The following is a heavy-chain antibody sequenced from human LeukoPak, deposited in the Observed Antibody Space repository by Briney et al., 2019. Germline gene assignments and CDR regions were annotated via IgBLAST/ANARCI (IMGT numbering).Heavy chain of an antibody. J-gene: IGHJ4*02. CDR1: GGTFSSYA. V-gene: IGHV1-69*01. D-gene: IGHD4-11*01. Sequence: SVNVSCKASGGTFSSYAISWVRRAPGRGLEWMGGIIPIFGTANYAQKFQGRVTITADESTSTAYMELSSLRSEDTAVYYCARVREVTHYYFDYWGQGTLVTVSS. CDR2: IIPIFGTA. CDR3: ARVREVTHYYFDY.